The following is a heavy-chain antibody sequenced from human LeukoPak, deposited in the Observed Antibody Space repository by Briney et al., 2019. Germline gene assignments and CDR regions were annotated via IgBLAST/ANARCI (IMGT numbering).Heavy chain of an antibody. CDR1: GFSLSTSGVG. J-gene: IGHJ3*02. CDR2: IFWDDDK. D-gene: IGHD3-10*01. CDR3: ARPYYYGSGYYASAFDI. Sequence: SGPTLVNPTQPLTLTCIFSGFSLSTSGVGVAWIRQPPGKALEWLAVIFWDDDKRYRPSLKSRLTITKDTSKNQVVLTMTNMDPVDTATYYCARPYYYGSGYYASAFDIWGQGTMVTVSS. V-gene: IGHV2-5*02.